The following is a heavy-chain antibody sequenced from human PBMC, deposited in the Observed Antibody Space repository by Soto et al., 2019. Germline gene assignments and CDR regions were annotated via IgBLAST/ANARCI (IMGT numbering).Heavy chain of an antibody. D-gene: IGHD4-17*01. V-gene: IGHV3-23*01. CDR1: GFTFTSYA. Sequence: GGSLRLSCAASGFTFTSYAMSWVRQAPGKGLEWVSTISGTGGSTYYPDSVKGRFTISRDNSKNTVYLQMNSLRAEDAAVYYCAKEMTSASYLLVYRGQGPLVTLSS. CDR2: ISGTGGST. J-gene: IGHJ4*02. CDR3: AKEMTSASYLLVY.